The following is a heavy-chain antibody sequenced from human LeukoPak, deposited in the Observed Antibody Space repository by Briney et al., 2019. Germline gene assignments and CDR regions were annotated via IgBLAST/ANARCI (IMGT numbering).Heavy chain of an antibody. CDR3: ARGSHRDSESSSWYVGVYYYYYYMDV. CDR2: MKPNSGNT. D-gene: IGHD6-13*01. CDR1: VYTLTNYD. J-gene: IGHJ6*03. V-gene: IGHV1-8*01. Sequence: ASVKVSCKASVYTLTNYDIIWVRQAPGQGLEWMGWMKPNSGNTDSVQQFQGRVSTTRTTSISTAYMELSSLRSEDTAVYYCARGSHRDSESSSWYVGVYYYYYYMDVWGKGTTVTISS.